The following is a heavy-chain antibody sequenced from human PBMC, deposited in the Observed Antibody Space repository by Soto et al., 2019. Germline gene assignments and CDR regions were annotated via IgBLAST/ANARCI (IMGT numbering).Heavy chain of an antibody. V-gene: IGHV4-59*08. CDR1: GGSISGYY. CDR3: ARHGDNYGSGWLDP. D-gene: IGHD3-10*01. J-gene: IGHJ5*02. Sequence: SETLSLTCTVSGGSISGYYWSWIRQPPGKGLEWIGYIYYIGSTNYNPSLKSRVIISVDTSKNQLSLKLSSVTAADTAFYYCARHGDNYGSGWLDPWGQGILVTVSS. CDR2: IYYIGST.